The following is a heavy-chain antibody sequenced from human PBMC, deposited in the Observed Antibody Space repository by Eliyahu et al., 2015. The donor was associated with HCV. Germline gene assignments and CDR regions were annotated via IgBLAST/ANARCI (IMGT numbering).Heavy chain of an antibody. J-gene: IGHJ4*02. Sequence: EVQLLESGGGLVQPGGSLRLXCAASGFXFXSYAMXWVRQAPGKGLEWVSAISGSGGSTYYADSVKGRFTISRDNSKNTLYLQMNSLRAEDTAVYYCAKGEWGLFYANYWGQGTLVTVSS. D-gene: IGHD3-3*01. CDR3: AKGEWGLFYANY. CDR2: ISGSGGST. CDR1: GFXFXSYA. V-gene: IGHV3-23*01.